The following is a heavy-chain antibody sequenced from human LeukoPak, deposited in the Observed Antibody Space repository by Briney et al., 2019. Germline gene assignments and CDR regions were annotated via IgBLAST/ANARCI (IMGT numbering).Heavy chain of an antibody. Sequence: SETLSLTCTVSGGSISSGGYYWSWIRQPPGKGLEWIGYIYHSGSTYYNPSLKSRVTISVDRSKNQFSLKLSSVTAADTAVYYCARGDSSSYGYWGQGTLVTVSS. J-gene: IGHJ4*02. CDR2: IYHSGST. V-gene: IGHV4-30-2*01. CDR1: GGSISSGGYY. D-gene: IGHD6-6*01. CDR3: ARGDSSSYGY.